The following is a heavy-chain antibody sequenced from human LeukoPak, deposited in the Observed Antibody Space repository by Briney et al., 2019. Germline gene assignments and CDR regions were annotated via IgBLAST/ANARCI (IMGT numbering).Heavy chain of an antibody. CDR2: IYYSGST. V-gene: IGHV4-39*07. Sequence: SETLSLTCTVSGGSISSSSYYWGWIRQPPGKGLEWIGSIYYSGSTYYNPSLKSRVTISVDTSKNQFSLKLSSVTAADTAVYYCTRQGGIRGVITGIFDYWGQGTLVTVSS. CDR1: GGSISSSSYY. D-gene: IGHD3-10*01. CDR3: TRQGGIRGVITGIFDY. J-gene: IGHJ4*02.